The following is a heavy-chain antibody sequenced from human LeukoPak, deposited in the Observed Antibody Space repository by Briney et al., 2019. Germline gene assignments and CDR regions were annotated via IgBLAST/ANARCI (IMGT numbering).Heavy chain of an antibody. J-gene: IGHJ6*03. CDR1: GYTLTELS. V-gene: IGHV1-24*01. CDR3: ATRGVAAADYYYYYMDV. D-gene: IGHD6-13*01. CDR2: FDPEDGET. Sequence: AXXKVSCKVSGYTLTELSMHWVRQAPGKGLEWMGGFDPEDGETIYAQKFQGRVTMTEDTSTDTAYMELSSLRSEDTAVYYCATRGVAAADYYYYYMDVWGKGTTVTVSS.